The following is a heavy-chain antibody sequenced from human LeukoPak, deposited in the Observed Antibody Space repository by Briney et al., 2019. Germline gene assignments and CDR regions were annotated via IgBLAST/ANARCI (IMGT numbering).Heavy chain of an antibody. CDR2: IYYSGST. D-gene: IGHD6-6*01. CDR1: GGSISSYY. Sequence: PSETLSLTCTVSGGSISSYYWSWIRQPPGKGLEWIGYIYYSGSTNYNPSLKSRVTISVDTSKNQFSLKLSSVAAADTAVYYCARGRAARPRSYYYYYYYMDVWGKGTTVTVSS. V-gene: IGHV4-59*01. CDR3: ARGRAARPRSYYYYYYYMDV. J-gene: IGHJ6*03.